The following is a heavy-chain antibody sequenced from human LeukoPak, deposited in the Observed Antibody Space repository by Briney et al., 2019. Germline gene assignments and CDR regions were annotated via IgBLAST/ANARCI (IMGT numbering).Heavy chain of an antibody. CDR1: GYTFTGYY. CDR3: ARVLTIFGVVIPEYYFDY. V-gene: IGHV1-69*13. Sequence: GASVKVSCKASGYTFTGYYMHWVRQAPGQGLEWMGGIIPIFGTANYAQKFQGRVTITADESTSTAYMELSSLRSEDTAMYYCARVLTIFGVVIPEYYFDYWGQGTLVTVSS. J-gene: IGHJ4*02. D-gene: IGHD3-3*01. CDR2: IIPIFGTA.